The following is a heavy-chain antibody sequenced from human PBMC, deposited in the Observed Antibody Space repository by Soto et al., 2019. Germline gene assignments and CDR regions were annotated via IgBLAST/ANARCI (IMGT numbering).Heavy chain of an antibody. Sequence: GGSLRLSCAASGFTFSSYAMSWVRQAPGKGLEWVSAISGSGGSTYYADSVKGRFTISRDNSKNTLYLQMNSLRAEDTAVYYCAKDLYGSGSYLDDAFDIWGQGTMVTVSS. CDR1: GFTFSSYA. CDR3: AKDLYGSGSYLDDAFDI. D-gene: IGHD3-10*01. CDR2: ISGSGGST. J-gene: IGHJ3*02. V-gene: IGHV3-23*01.